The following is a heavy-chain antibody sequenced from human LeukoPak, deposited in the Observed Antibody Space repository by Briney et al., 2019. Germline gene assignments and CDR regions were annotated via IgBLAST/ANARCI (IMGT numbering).Heavy chain of an antibody. CDR3: ARGVGRGSS. D-gene: IGHD3-10*01. CDR1: GFTFSSCW. CDR2: INRDGSTT. J-gene: IGHJ5*02. V-gene: IGHV3-74*01. Sequence: GGSLRLSCAASGFTFSSCWTHWVRQAPGKGLVCVSRINRDGSTTNYADSVKGRFTISRDNAKNTLYLQMNSLRAEDTAVYYCARGVGRGSSWGQGTLVTVSS.